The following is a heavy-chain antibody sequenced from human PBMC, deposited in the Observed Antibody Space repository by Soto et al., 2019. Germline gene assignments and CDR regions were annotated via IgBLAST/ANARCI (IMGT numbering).Heavy chain of an antibody. CDR3: ARRLKYWTDEDYYYYGSTDV. J-gene: IGHJ6*03. CDR2: VYHSGST. V-gene: IGHV4-4*02. Sequence: QVQLQASGPGLVKPSGTLSLTCAVSSGSISSSNWWSWVRQPPGKGVEWIGDVYHSGSTNYNPSLKRRVTITVDKSKNQFSLKLSSVTAADTAVYYCARRLKYWTDEDYYYYGSTDVWGKGTTVTVSS. D-gene: IGHD1-1*01. CDR1: SGSISSSNW.